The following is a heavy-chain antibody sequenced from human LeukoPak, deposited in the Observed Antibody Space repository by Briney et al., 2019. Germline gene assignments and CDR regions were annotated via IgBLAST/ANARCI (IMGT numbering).Heavy chain of an antibody. D-gene: IGHD5-18*01. Sequence: SETLSLTCAVYGGSFSGYYWSWIRQPPGKGLEWIGEINHSGSTNYNPSLKSRVTISVDTSKNQFSLKLSSVTAADTAVYYCARSGYSYGSRKLDHWGQGTLVTVSS. J-gene: IGHJ4*02. CDR2: INHSGST. V-gene: IGHV4-34*01. CDR1: GGSFSGYY. CDR3: ARSGYSYGSRKLDH.